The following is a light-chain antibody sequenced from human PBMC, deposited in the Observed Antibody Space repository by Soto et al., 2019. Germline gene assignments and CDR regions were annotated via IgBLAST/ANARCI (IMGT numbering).Light chain of an antibody. V-gene: IGKV3-11*01. CDR1: QSVSSY. CDR3: QQRSNWPTYT. J-gene: IGKJ3*01. Sequence: EIVLTQSPATLSLSPGERATLSCRASQSVSSYLAWYQQKSGQAPRLLIYDASNRATGIPARFSGSGSGTDFTLNISSLEPEDFAVYYCQQRSNWPTYTFGPGTKVDIK. CDR2: DAS.